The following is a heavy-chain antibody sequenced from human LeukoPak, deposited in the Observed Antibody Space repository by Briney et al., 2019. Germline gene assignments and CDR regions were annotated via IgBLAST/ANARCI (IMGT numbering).Heavy chain of an antibody. D-gene: IGHD6-13*01. CDR3: ARKGGGQLVNTRRWFDP. CDR1: GGSISSYY. CDR2: IYYSGST. V-gene: IGHV4-59*12. J-gene: IGHJ5*02. Sequence: SETLSLTCTVSGGSISSYYWSWIRQPPGKGLEYIGYIYYSGSTNYNPSLKSRVTISVDTSKNQLSLRLSSVTAADTAVYYCARKGGGQLVNTRRWFDPWGQGTLVTVSS.